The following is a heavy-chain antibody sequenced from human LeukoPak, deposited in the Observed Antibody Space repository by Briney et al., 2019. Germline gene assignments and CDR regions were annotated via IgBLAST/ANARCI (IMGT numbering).Heavy chain of an antibody. V-gene: IGHV3-53*01. J-gene: IGHJ4*02. CDR2: IYVAGST. CDR1: GFTVSDSF. D-gene: IGHD3-10*01. CDR3: ARVPMGRYFDY. Sequence: GGSLRLSCAASGFTVSDSFMTWVRQAPGKGLEWVSVIYVAGSTYYADSVKGRFTVSRDNSKNTLYLQMNSLRAEDTAVYYCARVPMGRYFDYWGQGTLVTVSS.